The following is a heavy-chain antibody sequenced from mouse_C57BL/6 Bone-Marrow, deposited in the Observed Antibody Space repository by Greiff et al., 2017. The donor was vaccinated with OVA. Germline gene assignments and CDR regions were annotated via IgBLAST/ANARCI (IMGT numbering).Heavy chain of an antibody. J-gene: IGHJ2*01. V-gene: IGHV1-18*01. D-gene: IGHD1-1*01. CDR1: GYTFTDYN. Sequence: EVQLQQSGPELVKPGASVKIPCKASGYTFTDYNMDWVKQSHGKSLEWIGDINPNNGGTIYNQKFKGKATLTVDTSSSTAYMELRSLTSEDTSVYYCARRLGSLTCDYWGQGTTLTVSS. CDR2: INPNNGGT. CDR3: ARRLGSLTCDY.